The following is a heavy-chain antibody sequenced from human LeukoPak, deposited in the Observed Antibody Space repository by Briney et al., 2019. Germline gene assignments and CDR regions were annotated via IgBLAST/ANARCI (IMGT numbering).Heavy chain of an antibody. Sequence: GGSLRLSCAASGFTFSSYGMHWVRQAPGKGLEWVAVISYDGSNKYYADSAKGRFTISRDNSKNTLYLQMNSLRAEDTAVYYCAKDHIVATIENDYWGQGTLVTVSS. J-gene: IGHJ4*02. CDR2: ISYDGSNK. D-gene: IGHD5-12*01. V-gene: IGHV3-30*18. CDR3: AKDHIVATIENDY. CDR1: GFTFSSYG.